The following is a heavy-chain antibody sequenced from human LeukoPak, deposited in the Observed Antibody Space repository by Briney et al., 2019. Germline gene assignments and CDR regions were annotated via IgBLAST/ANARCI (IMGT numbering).Heavy chain of an antibody. CDR3: ARGFRSDSSGRKFDY. CDR2: MNPNSGNT. D-gene: IGHD3-22*01. J-gene: IGHJ4*02. CDR1: GYTFTSYD. V-gene: IGHV1-8*01. Sequence: ASVEVSCKASGYTFTSYDINWVRQATGQGLEGMGWMNPNSGNTGYAQKFQGRLTMTRNPSISTAYMELSSLSSEDTAMYYCARGFRSDSSGRKFDYWGQGALVTVS.